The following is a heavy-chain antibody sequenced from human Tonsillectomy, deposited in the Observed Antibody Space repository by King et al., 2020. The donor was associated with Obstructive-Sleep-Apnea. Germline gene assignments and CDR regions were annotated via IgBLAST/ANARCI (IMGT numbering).Heavy chain of an antibody. J-gene: IGHJ3*02. CDR3: ARVMQGLRYFDWRRTNDAFDI. D-gene: IGHD3-9*01. CDR1: GFTFSSYA. CDR2: ISYDGSNK. Sequence: VQLVESGGGVVQPGRSLRLSCAASGFTFSSYAMHWVRQAPGKGLEWVAVISYDGSNKYYADSVKGRFTISRDNSKNTLYLQMNSLRAEDTAVYYCARVMQGLRYFDWRRTNDAFDIWGQGTMVTVSS. V-gene: IGHV3-30*04.